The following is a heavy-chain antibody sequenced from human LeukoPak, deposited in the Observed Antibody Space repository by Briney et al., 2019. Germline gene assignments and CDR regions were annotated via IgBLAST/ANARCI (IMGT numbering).Heavy chain of an antibody. J-gene: IGHJ4*02. CDR2: MNPNSGNT. D-gene: IGHD6-13*01. V-gene: IGHV1-8*03. Sequence: VSVKVSCKASGYTFTSYDINWVRQATGQGLEWMGWMNPNSGNTGYAQKFQGRVTITRNTSISTAYMELSSLRSEDTAVYYCARGLYSSSWYERDYWGQGTLVTVSS. CDR3: ARGLYSSSWYERDY. CDR1: GYTFTSYD.